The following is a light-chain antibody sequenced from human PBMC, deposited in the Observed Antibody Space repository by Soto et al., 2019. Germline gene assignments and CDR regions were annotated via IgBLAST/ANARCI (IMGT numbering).Light chain of an antibody. J-gene: IGLJ3*02. CDR2: DTT. V-gene: IGLV7-46*01. CDR3: LLSFGGARV. Sequence: QTVVTQEPSLTVSPGGTVTLTCGSSTGPVTSGQYPYWFQQKPGQAPRTLIYDTTNRHSWTPARFSGSLLGGKAALTLSGAQPEDEAVFYCLLSFGGARVFGGGTQLTV. CDR1: TGPVTSGQY.